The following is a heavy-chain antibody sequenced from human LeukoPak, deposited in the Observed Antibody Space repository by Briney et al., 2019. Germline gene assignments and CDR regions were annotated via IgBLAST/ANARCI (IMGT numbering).Heavy chain of an antibody. CDR1: GYTFTGQY. J-gene: IGHJ6*02. Sequence: ASVKVSCKASGYTFTGQYLYWARQTPGQGLEWMGWINPKTGDTDSAQNFQGRVTMTRDTSITTVYMELSSLTSDNTAVYYCARGYYGMDVWGQGTTVTVSS. CDR3: ARGYYGMDV. V-gene: IGHV1-2*02. CDR2: INPKTGDT.